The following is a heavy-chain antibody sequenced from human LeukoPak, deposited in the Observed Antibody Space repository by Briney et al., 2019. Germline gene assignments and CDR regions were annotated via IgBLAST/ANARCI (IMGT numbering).Heavy chain of an antibody. Sequence: GSLRLSCAASGFTFRSYWMSWVRQAPGKGLEWVANIRQDGDTKYYVDSVKGRFTISRDNAMNSLYLQMNSLRAEDTAIYYCARSLPYGTTWYGRSDFWGQGTLVTVSS. J-gene: IGHJ4*02. D-gene: IGHD6-13*01. CDR3: ARSLPYGTTWYGRSDF. V-gene: IGHV3-7*03. CDR2: IRQDGDTK. CDR1: GFTFRSYW.